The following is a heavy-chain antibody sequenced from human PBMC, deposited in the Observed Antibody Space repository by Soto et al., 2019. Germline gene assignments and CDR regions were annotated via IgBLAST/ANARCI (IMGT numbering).Heavy chain of an antibody. CDR1: GGSISSGTYH. J-gene: IGHJ4*02. D-gene: IGHD3-22*01. CDR2: IYYSGST. Sequence: QVQLQESGPGLVKPSQSLSLTCTVSGGSISSGTYHWSWIRHHPGKVLEWIGYIYYSGSTYYNPSLKSRLTISVDTSKNQYSLRQSSVTAADTAVYYCAREMNYYDTSGDSYFDYWGQGTLVTVSS. V-gene: IGHV4-31*03. CDR3: AREMNYYDTSGDSYFDY.